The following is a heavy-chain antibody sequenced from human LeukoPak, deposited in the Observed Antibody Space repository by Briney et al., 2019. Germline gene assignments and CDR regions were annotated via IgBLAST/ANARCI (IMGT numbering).Heavy chain of an antibody. J-gene: IGHJ4*02. D-gene: IGHD1-1*01. CDR2: INPNSGGT. V-gene: IGHV1-2*02. Sequence: EASVKVSCKASGYTFTGYYMHWVRRAPGQGLEWMGWINPNSGGTNYAQKFQGRVTMTRDTSISTAYMELSRLRSDDTAVYYCARDPGYLPHPFDYWGQGTLVTVSS. CDR1: GYTFTGYY. CDR3: ARDPGYLPHPFDY.